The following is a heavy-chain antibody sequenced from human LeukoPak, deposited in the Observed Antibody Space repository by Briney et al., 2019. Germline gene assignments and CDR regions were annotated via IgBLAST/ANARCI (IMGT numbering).Heavy chain of an antibody. J-gene: IGHJ5*02. D-gene: IGHD4-11*01. Sequence: GGSLRLSCVASGFNFSSYWMHWVRQAPGKGLVWVSRINDDGSGTNYADSVKGRFTISRDNAKNTLYLQMNSLRAEDTTVYYCARPVSTTLRDYFDPWGQGTLVTVSS. CDR3: ARPVSTTLRDYFDP. V-gene: IGHV3-74*01. CDR2: INDDGSGT. CDR1: GFNFSSYW.